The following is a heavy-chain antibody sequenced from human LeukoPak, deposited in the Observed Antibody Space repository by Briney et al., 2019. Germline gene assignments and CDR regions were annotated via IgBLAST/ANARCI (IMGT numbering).Heavy chain of an antibody. Sequence: PGGSLRLSCAASGFTFSSYSMTWVRQAPGKGLEWVSYISSGSGTIYYADSVKGRFTISRDNAHNSLYLQMNSLKAEDTAVYYCATPLSIGGYWGQGILVTVSS. D-gene: IGHD3-10*01. CDR3: ATPLSIGGY. CDR1: GFTFSSYS. V-gene: IGHV3-48*01. CDR2: ISSGSGTI. J-gene: IGHJ4*02.